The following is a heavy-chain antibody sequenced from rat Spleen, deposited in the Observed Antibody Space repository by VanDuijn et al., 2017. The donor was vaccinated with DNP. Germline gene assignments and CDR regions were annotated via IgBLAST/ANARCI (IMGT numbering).Heavy chain of an antibody. Sequence: QVQLKESGPGLVQPSQTLSLTCTVSGFSLTSNRVHWVRQPPGKGLEWVGAIWSGGSTDYNSALKSRLSISRDTSKSQVFLKMNSLQTEDTATYYCASTLVNYGTYGYYAMDAWGQGTSVTVSS. D-gene: IGHD1-3*01. CDR2: IWSGGST. CDR3: ASTLVNYGTYGYYAMDA. CDR1: GFSLTSNR. V-gene: IGHV2-1*01. J-gene: IGHJ4*01.